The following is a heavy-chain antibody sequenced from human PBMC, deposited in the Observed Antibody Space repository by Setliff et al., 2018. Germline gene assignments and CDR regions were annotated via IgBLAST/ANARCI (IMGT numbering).Heavy chain of an antibody. V-gene: IGHV1-8*02. Sequence: ASVKVSCKASGYTFTSYAMNWVRQAPGQGLEWMGWMNPNSGNTGYAQKFQGRVTMTRNTSISTAYMELSSLRSEDTAVYYCARGVGFSAAADYWGQGTLVTVSS. CDR1: GYTFTSYA. CDR2: MNPNSGNT. CDR3: ARGVGFSAAADY. D-gene: IGHD2-2*01. J-gene: IGHJ4*02.